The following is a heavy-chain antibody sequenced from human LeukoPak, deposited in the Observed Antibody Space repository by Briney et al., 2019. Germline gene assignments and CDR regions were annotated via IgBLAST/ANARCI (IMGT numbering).Heavy chain of an antibody. J-gene: IGHJ3*02. CDR1: GFTFSTYE. CDR3: AIGGAVPRLLFAFDM. V-gene: IGHV3-48*03. D-gene: IGHD3-16*01. CDR2: ISSSGRTT. Sequence: GGSLRLSCAASGFTFSTYEMNWVRQAPGKGLEWVSYISSSGRTTSYAGSVQGRFTLPRDNAKNSLYLQLNSLRAEDTAIYYCAIGGAVPRLLFAFDMWGQGTIVTVSS.